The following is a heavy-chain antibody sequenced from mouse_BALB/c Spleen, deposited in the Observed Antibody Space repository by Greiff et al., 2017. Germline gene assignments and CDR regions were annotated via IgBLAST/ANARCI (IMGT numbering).Heavy chain of an antibody. CDR2: IWAGGST. Sequence: VQLVESGPGLVAPSQSLSITCTVSGFSLTSYGVHWVRQPPGKGLEWLGVIWAGGSTNYNSALMSRLSISKDNSKSQVFLKMNSLQTDDTAMYYCARDYYGPHWYFDVWGAGTTVTVSS. D-gene: IGHD1-2*01. CDR1: GFSLTSYG. J-gene: IGHJ1*01. CDR3: ARDYYGPHWYFDV. V-gene: IGHV2-9*02.